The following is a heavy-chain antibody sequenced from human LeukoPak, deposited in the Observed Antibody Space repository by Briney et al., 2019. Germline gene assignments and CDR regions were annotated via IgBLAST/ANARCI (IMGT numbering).Heavy chain of an antibody. CDR3: AREAVGATPSGEPQIDY. Sequence: PSETLSLTCTVSGGSISSGGYYWSWIRRPPGKGLEWIGYIYHSGSTYYNPSLKSRVTISVDRSKNQFSLKLSSVTAADTAVYYCAREAVGATPSGEPQIDYWGQGTLVTVSS. J-gene: IGHJ4*02. V-gene: IGHV4-30-2*01. CDR1: GGSISSGGYY. D-gene: IGHD1-26*01. CDR2: IYHSGST.